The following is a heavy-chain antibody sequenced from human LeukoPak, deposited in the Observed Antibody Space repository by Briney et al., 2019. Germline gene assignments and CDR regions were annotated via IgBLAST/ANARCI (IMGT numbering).Heavy chain of an antibody. CDR1: GGSFSPYY. CDR3: AKGIATSGTSPPFDY. D-gene: IGHD6-13*01. V-gene: IGHV4-34*01. CDR2: INHSRST. J-gene: IGHJ4*02. Sequence: SETLSLTCAVYGGSFSPYYWSWIRQSPDKGLEWIGEINHSRSTNYNPSLKSRVTISVDTSKNQFSLKLSSVTAADTAVYYCAKGIATSGTSPPFDYWGQGTLVTVSS.